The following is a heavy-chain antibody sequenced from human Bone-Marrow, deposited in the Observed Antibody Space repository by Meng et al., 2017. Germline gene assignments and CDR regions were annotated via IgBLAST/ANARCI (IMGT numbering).Heavy chain of an antibody. J-gene: IGHJ5*02. Sequence: SETLSLTCTVSGGSISSYYWSWIRQPPGKGLEWIGYIYYSGGTNYNPSLKSRVTISVDTSKNQFSLKLSSVTAADTAVYYCAREKYYYESSGYYYHWFDPWGQGTLVTVSS. CDR2: IYYSGGT. CDR3: AREKYYYESSGYYYHWFDP. CDR1: GGSISSYY. V-gene: IGHV4-59*01. D-gene: IGHD3-22*01.